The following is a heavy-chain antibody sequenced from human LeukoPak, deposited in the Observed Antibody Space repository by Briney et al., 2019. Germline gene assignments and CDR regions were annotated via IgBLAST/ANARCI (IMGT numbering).Heavy chain of an antibody. CDR3: ERDGAWITMVRGVIITGFDY. CDR2: IYYSGST. V-gene: IGHV4-39*07. CDR1: GGSISSSSYY. Sequence: SETLSLTYTVSGGSISSSSYYWGWIRQPPGKGLEWIGSIYYSGSTYYNPSLKSRVTISVDTSKNQFSLKLSSVTAADTAVYYCERDGAWITMVRGVIITGFDYWGQGTLVTVSS. D-gene: IGHD3-10*01. J-gene: IGHJ4*02.